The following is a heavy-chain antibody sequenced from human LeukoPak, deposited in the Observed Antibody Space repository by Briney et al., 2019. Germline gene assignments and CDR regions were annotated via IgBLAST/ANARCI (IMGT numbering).Heavy chain of an antibody. D-gene: IGHD4-23*01. CDR1: GYTFTGYY. Sequence: ASVKVSCKASGYTFTGYYMHWVRQAPGQGLEWMGWISAYNGNTNYAQKLQGRVTMTTDTSTSTAYMELRSLRSDDTAVYYCVTVEYFDYWGQGTLVTVSS. CDR3: VTVEYFDY. J-gene: IGHJ4*02. V-gene: IGHV1-18*04. CDR2: ISAYNGNT.